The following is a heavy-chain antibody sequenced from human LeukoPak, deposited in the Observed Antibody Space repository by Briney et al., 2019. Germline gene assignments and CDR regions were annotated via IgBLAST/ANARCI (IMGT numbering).Heavy chain of an antibody. CDR3: ARGQTVSGAKYYFDF. J-gene: IGHJ4*02. V-gene: IGHV3-49*04. D-gene: IGHD2/OR15-2a*01. Sequence: GGSLRLSCLTSGFTFRDYGLGWVRQAPGMGLEWVSFTRSMIYSGAPEYAASVRGRFSVSRDDSQSIAYLQMNNLNSEDTAIYYCARGQTVSGAKYYFDFWSPGTLVTVSS. CDR1: GFTFRDYG. CDR2: TRSMIYSGAP.